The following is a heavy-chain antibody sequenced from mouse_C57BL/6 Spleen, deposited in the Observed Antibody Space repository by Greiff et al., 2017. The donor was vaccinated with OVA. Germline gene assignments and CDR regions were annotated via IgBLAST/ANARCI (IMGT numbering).Heavy chain of an antibody. V-gene: IGHV3-6*01. D-gene: IGHD2-4*01. J-gene: IGHJ1*03. CDR3: ARPYDYDVNWYFDV. Sequence: VQLKESGPGLVKPSQSLSLTCSVTGYSITSGYYWNWIRQFPGNKLEWMGYISYDGSNNYNPSLKNRISITRDTSKNQFFLKLNSVTTEDTATYYCARPYDYDVNWYFDVWGTGTTVTVSS. CDR1: GYSITSGYY. CDR2: ISYDGSN.